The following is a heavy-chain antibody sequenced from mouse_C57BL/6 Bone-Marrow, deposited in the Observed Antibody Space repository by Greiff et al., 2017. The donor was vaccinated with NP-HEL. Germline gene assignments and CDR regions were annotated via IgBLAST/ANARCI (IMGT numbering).Heavy chain of an antibody. CDR2: FHPYNDDT. CDR1: GYTFTTYP. CDR3: ARGVTTVVATGGWYFDV. Sequence: VQLQQSGAELVKPGASVKMSCKASGYTFTTYPIEWMKQNHGKSLEWIGNFHPYNDDTKYNEKFKGKATLTVEKSSSTVYLELSRLTSDDSAVYYCARGVTTVVATGGWYFDVWGTGTTVTVSS. V-gene: IGHV1-47*01. J-gene: IGHJ1*03. D-gene: IGHD1-1*01.